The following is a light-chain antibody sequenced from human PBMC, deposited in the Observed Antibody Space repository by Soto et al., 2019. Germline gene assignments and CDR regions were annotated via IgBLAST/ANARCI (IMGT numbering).Light chain of an antibody. V-gene: IGKV1-NL1*01. Sequence: DIDMTQAPSSLSASVGDRVTITCRAGQDVVNYLNWYQQKPGKAPRLLIYAASSRATGIPDRFSGSGSGTDFSLTISRLEAEDFAVYYCQQYGSSPRTFGQGTKVDIK. J-gene: IGKJ1*01. CDR3: QQYGSSPRT. CDR1: QDVVNY. CDR2: AAS.